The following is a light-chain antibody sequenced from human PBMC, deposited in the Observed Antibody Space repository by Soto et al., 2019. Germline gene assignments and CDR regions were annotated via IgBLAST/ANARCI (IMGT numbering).Light chain of an antibody. CDR2: KAS. V-gene: IGKV1-5*03. Sequence: IHMTRSPSILCTYVGARAVTLFRASQTISSWLAWYQQKPGKAPKLLIYKASSLESGVPSRFSGSGSGTEFTLTISSLQPDDFATYYCQQYNSYSTFGQGTRLEI. J-gene: IGKJ5*01. CDR3: QQYNSYST. CDR1: QTISSW.